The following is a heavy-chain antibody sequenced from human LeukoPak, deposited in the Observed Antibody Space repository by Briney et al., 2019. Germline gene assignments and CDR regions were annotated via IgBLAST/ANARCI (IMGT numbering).Heavy chain of an antibody. V-gene: IGHV3-30*18. CDR3: AKDQFSSGFEYFQH. D-gene: IGHD6-19*01. CDR1: GFTFSSYA. CDR2: ISYDGSNK. Sequence: GGSLRLSCAASGFTFSSYAMSWVRQAPGKGLEWVAVISYDGSNKYYADSVKGRFTISRDNSKNTLYLQMNSLRPEDTAVHYCAKDQFSSGFEYFQHWGQGTLVTVSS. J-gene: IGHJ1*01.